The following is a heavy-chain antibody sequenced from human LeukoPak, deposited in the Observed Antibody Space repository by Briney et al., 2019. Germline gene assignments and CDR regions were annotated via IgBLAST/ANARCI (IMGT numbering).Heavy chain of an antibody. V-gene: IGHV3-48*03. Sequence: RGSLRLSCAASGFTFSSYEMNWVRQAPGKGLEWVSYISSSGSTIYYADSVKGRFTISRDNAKNSLYLQMNSLRAEDTAVYYCARELGQQLVPYYFDYWGQGTLLTVSS. CDR3: ARELGQQLVPYYFDY. D-gene: IGHD6-13*01. CDR2: ISSSGSTI. J-gene: IGHJ4*02. CDR1: GFTFSSYE.